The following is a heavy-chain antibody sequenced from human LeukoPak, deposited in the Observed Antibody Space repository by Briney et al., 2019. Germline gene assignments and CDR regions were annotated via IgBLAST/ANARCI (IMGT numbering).Heavy chain of an antibody. CDR3: ARGAFYSSSWYAFYYYYGMDV. D-gene: IGHD6-13*01. Sequence: ASVTLSCKASGYTFTSYDINWVRQATGQGLEWMGWMNPNSGNTGYAQKFQGRVTMTRNTSISTAYMELSSLRSEDTAVYYCARGAFYSSSWYAFYYYYGMDVWGQGTTVTVSS. CDR2: MNPNSGNT. CDR1: GYTFTSYD. V-gene: IGHV1-8*01. J-gene: IGHJ6*02.